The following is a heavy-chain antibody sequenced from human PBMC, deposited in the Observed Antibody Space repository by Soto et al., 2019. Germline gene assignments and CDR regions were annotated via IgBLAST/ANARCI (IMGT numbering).Heavy chain of an antibody. CDR2: IFWDEDK. V-gene: IGHV2-5*02. CDR3: THGNRYFQH. J-gene: IGHJ1*01. CDR1: GFSLSTSGVG. Sequence: QLTLKESGPTVVKPTQTLTLTCTFSGFSLSTSGVGVGWIRQPPGKALEWLALIFWDEDKRFSPSLKSRLTITKDTSENQVVLTMTTVDPVDTATYYCTHGNRYFQHWGQGTLVTVSS.